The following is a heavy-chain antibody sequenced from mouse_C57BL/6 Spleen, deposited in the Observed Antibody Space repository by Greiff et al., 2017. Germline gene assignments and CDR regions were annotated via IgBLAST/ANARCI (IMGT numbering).Heavy chain of an antibody. Sequence: VKLMESGAELVKPGASVKISCKASGYAFSSYWMNWVKQRPGKGLEWIGQIYPGDGDTNYNGKFKGKATLTADKSSSTAYMQLSSLTSEDSAVYFCARGENGNYPSDWGQGTTLTVSS. D-gene: IGHD2-1*01. J-gene: IGHJ2*01. CDR3: ARGENGNYPSD. CDR2: IYPGDGDT. CDR1: GYAFSSYW. V-gene: IGHV1-80*01.